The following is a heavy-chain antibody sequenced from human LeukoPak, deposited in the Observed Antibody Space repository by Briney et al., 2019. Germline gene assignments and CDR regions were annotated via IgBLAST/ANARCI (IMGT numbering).Heavy chain of an antibody. D-gene: IGHD1-1*01. V-gene: IGHV4-39*07. J-gene: IGHJ6*03. CDR3: AREKIGTGTILGKDYYYMDV. Sequence: SETLSLTCTVSRGSISSSSYFRGWIRQPPGKGLEWIGTINYSRSPYYNPSLRSRVTISLDTSKNQFSLKLSSVTAADTAMYYCAREKIGTGTILGKDYYYMDVWGKGTTVTVSS. CDR1: RGSISSSSYF. CDR2: INYSRSP.